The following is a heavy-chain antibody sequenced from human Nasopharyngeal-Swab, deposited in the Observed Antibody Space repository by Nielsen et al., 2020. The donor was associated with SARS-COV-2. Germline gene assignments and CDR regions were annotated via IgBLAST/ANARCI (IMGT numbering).Heavy chain of an antibody. J-gene: IGHJ3*02. CDR2: IWYDGSNK. Sequence: VRQAPGKGLEWVAVIWYDGSNKYYADSVKGRFTISRDNSKNTLYLQMNSLRAEDTAVYYCARDRTTFGGVIVKGDAFDIWGQGTMVTVSS. D-gene: IGHD3-16*02. CDR3: ARDRTTFGGVIVKGDAFDI. V-gene: IGHV3-33*01.